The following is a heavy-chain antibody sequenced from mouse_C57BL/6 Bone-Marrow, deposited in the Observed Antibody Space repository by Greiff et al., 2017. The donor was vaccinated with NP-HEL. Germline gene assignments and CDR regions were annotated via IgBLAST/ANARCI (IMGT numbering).Heavy chain of an antibody. CDR3: ARPSSLNYAMDY. J-gene: IGHJ4*01. Sequence: VQLQQPGAELVKPGASVKLSCKASGYTFTSYWMHWVKQRPGQGLEWIGMIHPNSGSTNYNEKFKSKATLTVDKSSSTAYMQLSSLTSEDSAVYYCARPSSLNYAMDYWGQGTSVTVSS. V-gene: IGHV1-64*01. CDR2: IHPNSGST. CDR1: GYTFTSYW.